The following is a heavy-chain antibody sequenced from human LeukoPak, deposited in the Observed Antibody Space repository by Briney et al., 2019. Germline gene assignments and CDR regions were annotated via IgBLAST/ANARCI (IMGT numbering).Heavy chain of an antibody. CDR2: MNPNSGNT. CDR3: AREGILTGYYNL. V-gene: IGHV1-8*01. Sequence: GASVKVSCKASGYTFTSYDINWVRQATGQGLEWMGWMNPNSGNTGYAQKFQGRATMTRNTSISTAYMELSSLRSEDTAVYYCAREGILTGYYNLWGQGTLVTVSS. CDR1: GYTFTSYD. D-gene: IGHD3-9*01. J-gene: IGHJ4*02.